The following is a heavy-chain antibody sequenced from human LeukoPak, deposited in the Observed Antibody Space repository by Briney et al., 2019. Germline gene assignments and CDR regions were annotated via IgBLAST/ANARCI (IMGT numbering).Heavy chain of an antibody. CDR2: ISGYNANT. V-gene: IGHV1-18*01. Sequence: ASVKVSCKASGYSFTNYGITWVRQAPGQGLEWMGWISGYNANTKYEQNIQGRVTMTTDTSTSTAYMELRSLRSDDTAVYYCARDLSSSSYIMDYWGQGTLVTVSS. D-gene: IGHD6-6*01. CDR1: GYSFTNYG. J-gene: IGHJ4*02. CDR3: ARDLSSSSYIMDY.